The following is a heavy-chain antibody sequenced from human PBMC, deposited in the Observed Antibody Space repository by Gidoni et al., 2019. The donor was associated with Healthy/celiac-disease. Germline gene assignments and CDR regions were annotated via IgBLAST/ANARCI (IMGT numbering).Heavy chain of an antibody. CDR2: ISYDGSNK. CDR1: AFTLSSYG. Sequence: QVQLVESGGAVVHPGRSLILSCAASAFTLSSYGMPWVRQAPGKGLEWVAGISYDGSNKYYTDSVKGRFTISIDNSKNTLYLKMNSLRAEDTAVYYCAKDAQYSSSWYRGRIRRDAFDIWGQGTMVTVSS. CDR3: AKDAQYSSSWYRGRIRRDAFDI. J-gene: IGHJ3*02. D-gene: IGHD6-13*01. V-gene: IGHV3-30*18.